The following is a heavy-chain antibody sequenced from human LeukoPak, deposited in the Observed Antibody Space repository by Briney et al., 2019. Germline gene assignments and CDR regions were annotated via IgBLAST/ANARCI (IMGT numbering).Heavy chain of an antibody. CDR2: ISWNSGII. CDR3: AKATSSGWYGTHYYYYYGMDV. D-gene: IGHD6-19*01. J-gene: IGHJ6*02. CDR1: GFTFDDYA. V-gene: IGHV3-9*01. Sequence: GGSLRLSCAASGFTFDDYAMHWVRQAPGKGLEWVSGISWNSGIIGYADSVKGRFTISRDNAKNSLYLQMNSLRAEDTALYYCAKATSSGWYGTHYYYYYGMDVWGQGTTVTVSS.